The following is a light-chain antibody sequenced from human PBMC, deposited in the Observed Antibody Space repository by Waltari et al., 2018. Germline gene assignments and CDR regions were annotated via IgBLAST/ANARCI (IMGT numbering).Light chain of an antibody. J-gene: IGKJ1*01. Sequence: DIVMTQSPDSLAVSLGERATINCKSSQTVLYASDNNNYLAWYQQKLGQPPKLLIYWASTRAFGVPARFSGSGSGTDFTLTISSLQAEDVAVYYCQQYYDTPRTFGQGTRVEIK. CDR2: WAS. CDR1: QTVLYASDNNNY. CDR3: QQYYDTPRT. V-gene: IGKV4-1*01.